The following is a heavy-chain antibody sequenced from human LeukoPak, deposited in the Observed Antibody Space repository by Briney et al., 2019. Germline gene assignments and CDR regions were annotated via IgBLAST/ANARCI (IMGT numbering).Heavy chain of an antibody. CDR3: ARVTLTGYYAFDI. CDR2: IYYIGST. D-gene: IGHD3-9*01. J-gene: IGHJ3*02. Sequence: SETLSLTCTVSGGSISSYYCSWIRQPPGKGLEWIGYIYYIGSTNYNPSLKSRVTISVDTSKNQFSLKLSSVTAADTAVYYCARVTLTGYYAFDIWGQGTKVTVSS. V-gene: IGHV4-59*01. CDR1: GGSISSYY.